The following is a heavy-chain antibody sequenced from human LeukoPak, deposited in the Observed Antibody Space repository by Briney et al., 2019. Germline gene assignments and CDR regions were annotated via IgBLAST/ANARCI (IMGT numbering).Heavy chain of an antibody. D-gene: IGHD3-22*01. CDR3: ARAYYDSSGYYYYYYMDV. Sequence: GGSLRLSCAASGFSFTTYWMGWVRQAPGKGLEWVANINQDESSQYYVDAVRGRFTISRDNSKNTLYLQMNSLRAEDTAVYYCARAYYDSSGYYYYYYMDVWGKGTTVTISS. V-gene: IGHV3-7*03. CDR1: GFSFTTYW. J-gene: IGHJ6*03. CDR2: INQDESSQ.